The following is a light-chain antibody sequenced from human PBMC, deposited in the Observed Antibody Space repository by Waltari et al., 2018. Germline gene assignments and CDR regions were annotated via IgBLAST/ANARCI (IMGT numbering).Light chain of an antibody. Sequence: SCRASQSVSKYLAWYQQKPCQAPRLLIYDASTRATGIPDRFSGSGWGTDFSLTISRLEPEDFAVYYCQKYGTLPATFGQGTKVQ. CDR2: DAS. V-gene: IGKV3-20*01. CDR3: QKYGTLPAT. CDR1: QSVSKY. J-gene: IGKJ1*01.